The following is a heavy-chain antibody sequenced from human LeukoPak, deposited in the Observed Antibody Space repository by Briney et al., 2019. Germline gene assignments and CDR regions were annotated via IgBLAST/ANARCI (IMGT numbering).Heavy chain of an antibody. CDR2: ISAGGGST. Sequence: RPGGSLRLSCAASGLTLSSYALTWVRQAPGKGLDWVSAISAGGGSTYYADSVKGRFTISRDNSKNTLYLQMNSLRAEDTAVYYCARDEYGDYGCDRWGQGTLVTVSS. D-gene: IGHD4-17*01. V-gene: IGHV3-23*01. CDR1: GLTLSSYA. J-gene: IGHJ5*02. CDR3: ARDEYGDYGCDR.